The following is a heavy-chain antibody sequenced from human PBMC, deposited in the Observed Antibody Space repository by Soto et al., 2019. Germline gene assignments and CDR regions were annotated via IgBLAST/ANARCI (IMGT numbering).Heavy chain of an antibody. J-gene: IGHJ4*02. CDR3: ARAFRCLRSDACYSPFDY. CDR2: INSDGTKT. CDR1: GFTLRDFW. Sequence: EVQLVESGGGVVQPGGSLRLSCAASGFTLRDFWIYWVRQVPGKGLVIISRINSDGTKTTYADSVKGRFTISRDTAKNTLYLEMNSLRADDTAVYYCARAFRCLRSDACYSPFDYWGQGALVTVSS. V-gene: IGHV3-74*01. D-gene: IGHD2-21*02.